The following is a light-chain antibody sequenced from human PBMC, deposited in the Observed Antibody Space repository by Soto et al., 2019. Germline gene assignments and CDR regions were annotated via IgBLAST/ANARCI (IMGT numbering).Light chain of an antibody. CDR3: SLYATSSIPSYV. Sequence: QSVLTQPASVSGTPGQSMTISCTGTSFDVDDNNSDSWYQQPPGKAPKLILYEFNDQPPAVSTRFSASISANTASLITSGLQPADEADDYCSLYATSSIPSYVFGTGTKVTVL. J-gene: IGLJ1*01. V-gene: IGLV2-14*01. CDR2: EFN. CDR1: SFDVDDNNS.